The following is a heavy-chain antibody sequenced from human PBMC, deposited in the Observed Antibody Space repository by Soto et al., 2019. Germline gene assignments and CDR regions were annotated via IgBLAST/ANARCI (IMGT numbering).Heavy chain of an antibody. V-gene: IGHV1-2*02. CDR1: GYTFSDYY. CDR2: INANSGGT. D-gene: IGHD6-19*01. CDR3: ARLQIEVAGTN. Sequence: ASVKVSCKASGYTFSDYYMHWVRQAPGQGLEWTGWINANSGGTTYAQKFQGRVTMTRDTSISTAYMELSRLSSDDTAIYYCARLQIEVAGTNWGQGTLVTVSS. J-gene: IGHJ4*02.